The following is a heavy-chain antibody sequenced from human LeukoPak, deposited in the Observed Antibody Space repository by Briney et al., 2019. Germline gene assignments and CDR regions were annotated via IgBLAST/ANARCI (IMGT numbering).Heavy chain of an antibody. V-gene: IGHV4-59*01. Sequence: PSETLSLTCTVSGGSISSYYWSWIRQPPGKGLEWIGYIYYSGSTNYNPSLKSRVSISIDTSKSQFSLRLISVTAADTAVYYCARRTSSNYVDYWGQGTLVIVSS. J-gene: IGHJ4*02. CDR2: IYYSGST. D-gene: IGHD4-11*01. CDR3: ARRTSSNYVDY. CDR1: GGSISSYY.